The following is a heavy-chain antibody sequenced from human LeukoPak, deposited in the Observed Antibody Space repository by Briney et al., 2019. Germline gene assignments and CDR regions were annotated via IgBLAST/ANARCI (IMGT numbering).Heavy chain of an antibody. CDR3: ARDGAVLTGYYDY. V-gene: IGHV3-66*01. CDR1: GFTVSSNY. Sequence: GGSLRLSCAASGFTVSSNYLSWVRQAPGKGLEWVSSIYSGGSTYYADSVTGRFTISRDNSKNTLYLQMNSLRAEDTAVYYCARDGAVLTGYYDYWGQGTLVTVSS. J-gene: IGHJ4*02. D-gene: IGHD3-9*01. CDR2: IYSGGST.